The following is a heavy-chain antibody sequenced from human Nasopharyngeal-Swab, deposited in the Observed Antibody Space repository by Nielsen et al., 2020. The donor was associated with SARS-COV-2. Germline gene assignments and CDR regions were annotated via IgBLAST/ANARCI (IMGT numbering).Heavy chain of an antibody. J-gene: IGHJ3*02. V-gene: IGHV4-39*01. Sequence: WIRQPPGKGLEWIGSIYYSGSTYYNPSLKSRVTISVDTSKNQFSLKLSSVTAADTAVYYCAISYYDILTGYTDAFDIWGQGTMVTVSS. CDR3: AISYYDILTGYTDAFDI. D-gene: IGHD3-9*01. CDR2: IYYSGST.